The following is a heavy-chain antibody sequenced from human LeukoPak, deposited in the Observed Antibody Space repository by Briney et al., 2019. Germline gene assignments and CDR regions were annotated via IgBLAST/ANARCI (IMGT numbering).Heavy chain of an antibody. CDR3: ARELLPYYYYYMDV. CDR2: IWYDGSNK. J-gene: IGHJ6*03. Sequence: GGSLRLSCAASGFTFSSYGMHWVRQAPGKGLEWVAVIWYDGSNKYYADSVKGRFTISRDNSKNTLYLQMNSLRAEDTAVYYCARELLPYYYYYMDVSGKGTTVTVFS. D-gene: IGHD1-26*01. CDR1: GFTFSSYG. V-gene: IGHV3-33*01.